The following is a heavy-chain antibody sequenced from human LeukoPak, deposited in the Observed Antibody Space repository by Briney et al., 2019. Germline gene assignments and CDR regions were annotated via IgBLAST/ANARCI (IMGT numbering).Heavy chain of an antibody. CDR1: GGTFSSYA. V-gene: IGHV1-69*04. D-gene: IGHD1-26*01. CDR2: IIPILGIA. Sequence: ASVKVSCKASGGTFSSYAISWVRQAPGQGLEWMGRIIPILGIANYAQKFQGRVTITADKSTSTAYMELSSLRSEDTAVYYCARSSGSYSHVDYWGQGTLVTVSS. CDR3: ARSSGSYSHVDY. J-gene: IGHJ4*02.